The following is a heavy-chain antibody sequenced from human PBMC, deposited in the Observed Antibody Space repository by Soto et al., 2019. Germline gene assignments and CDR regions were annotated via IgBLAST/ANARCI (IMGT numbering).Heavy chain of an antibody. V-gene: IGHV4-59*08. D-gene: IGHD1-26*01. Sequence: QVQLQESGPGLVKPSETLSLTCTVSGGSISSYYWSWIRQPPGKGLEWIGYIYYSGSTNYNPSLKRRVTGSVDTSKNQFSRKLSSVTAADTAVYSCARGGGSPDYWGQGTLVTVSS. CDR3: ARGGGSPDY. J-gene: IGHJ4*02. CDR1: GGSISSYY. CDR2: IYYSGST.